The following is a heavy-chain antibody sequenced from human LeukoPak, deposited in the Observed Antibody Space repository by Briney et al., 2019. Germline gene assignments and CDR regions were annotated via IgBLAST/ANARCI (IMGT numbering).Heavy chain of an antibody. D-gene: IGHD6-19*01. J-gene: IGHJ3*02. CDR2: INPNSGGT. Sequence: ASVKVSCKASRYTFTGYYMHWLRQAPGQGLEWMGWINPNSGGTNYAQKFRGRVTMTRDTSISTAYMELSRLRSDDTAVYYCARGYAPPYSSGSFYAFDIWGQGTMVTVSS. CDR1: RYTFTGYY. V-gene: IGHV1-2*02. CDR3: ARGYAPPYSSGSFYAFDI.